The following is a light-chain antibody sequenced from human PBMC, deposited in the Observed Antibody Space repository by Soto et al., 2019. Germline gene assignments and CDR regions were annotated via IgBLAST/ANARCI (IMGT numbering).Light chain of an antibody. Sequence: EIVFTQSPGTLSLSPGERATLSCRASQSISSSYLAWYQQKPGQAPRLLVYGACSRATGIPDRFSGSGSGTDFTLTISRLEPEDFALYYCQQYSSTFWTFGQGTKVDIK. J-gene: IGKJ1*01. CDR2: GAC. CDR1: QSISSSY. CDR3: QQYSSTFWT. V-gene: IGKV3-20*01.